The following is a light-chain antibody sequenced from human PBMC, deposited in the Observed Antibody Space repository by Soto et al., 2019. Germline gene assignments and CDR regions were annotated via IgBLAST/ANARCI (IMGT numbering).Light chain of an antibody. CDR3: QQYNKWPQT. Sequence: EIVMTQSPATLSVSPGERATLSCRASQGVANDLAWYQHKPGQAPRLLTHGASTRATGIPARFSGVGSGTEFTLTISSLQSEDFAVYYCQQYNKWPQTFGQGTRLEI. J-gene: IGKJ5*01. CDR2: GAS. CDR1: QGVAND. V-gene: IGKV3-15*01.